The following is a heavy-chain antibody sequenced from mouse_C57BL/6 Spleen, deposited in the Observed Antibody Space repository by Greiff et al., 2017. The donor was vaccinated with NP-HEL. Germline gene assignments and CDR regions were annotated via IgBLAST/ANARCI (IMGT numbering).Heavy chain of an antibody. V-gene: IGHV1-82*01. J-gene: IGHJ4*01. CDR1: GYAFSSSW. CDR3: ARRERYAMDY. CDR2: IYPGDGDT. Sequence: VKLMESGPELVKPGASVKISCKASGYAFSSSWMNWVKQRPGKGLEWIGRIYPGDGDTNYNGKFKGKATLTADKSSSTAYMQLSSLTSEDSAVYFCARRERYAMDYWGQGTSVTVSS.